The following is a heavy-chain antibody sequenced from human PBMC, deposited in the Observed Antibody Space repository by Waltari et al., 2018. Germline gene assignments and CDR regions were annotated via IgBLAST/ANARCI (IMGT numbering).Heavy chain of an antibody. CDR3: ARDPSYGAIDY. Sequence: EVPLVESGGGLVQPGGSLRLPCAASGFTFSRYWMSWVRQAPGKGLEWVANIRPDGNEKYYVDSVKGRLTISRDNAKNSLYLQMNSLRVEDTAVYFCARDPSYGAIDYWGQGTLVTVSS. D-gene: IGHD4-17*01. V-gene: IGHV3-7*01. CDR1: GFTFSRYW. CDR2: IRPDGNEK. J-gene: IGHJ4*02.